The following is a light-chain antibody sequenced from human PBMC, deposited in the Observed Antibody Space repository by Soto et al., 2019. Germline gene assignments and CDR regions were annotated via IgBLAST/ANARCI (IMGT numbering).Light chain of an antibody. J-gene: IGLJ1*01. V-gene: IGLV1-40*01. CDR1: SSNIGAGYD. CDR2: GNS. CDR3: AAWDDSLSWV. Sequence: QSVLTQPPSVSGAPGQRVTISCTGSSSNIGAGYDVHWYQQLPGTAPKLLIYGNSNRPSGVPDRFSGSKSGTSASLAISGLRSEDEADYYCAAWDDSLSWVFGTGTQLTVL.